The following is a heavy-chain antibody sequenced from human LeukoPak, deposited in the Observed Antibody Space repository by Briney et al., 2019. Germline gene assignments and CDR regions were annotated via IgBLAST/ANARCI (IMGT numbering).Heavy chain of an antibody. CDR3: AREERGLAIDY. CDR1: GFTFSSYS. V-gene: IGHV3-64*01. Sequence: GGSLRLSCAASGFTFSSYSMNWVRQAPGKGLEYVSAISASDGSTYYASSVKGRFTISRDNSKSILYLQMGSLRDEDMAVYYCAREERGLAIDYWGQGTLVTVSS. CDR2: ISASDGST. J-gene: IGHJ4*02. D-gene: IGHD5-12*01.